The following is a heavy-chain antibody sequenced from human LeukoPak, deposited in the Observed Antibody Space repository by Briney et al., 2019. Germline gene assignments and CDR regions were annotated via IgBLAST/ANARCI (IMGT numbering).Heavy chain of an antibody. CDR2: ISYDGSNK. D-gene: IGHD3-10*01. Sequence: GGSLRLSCAASGFTFSSYAMHWVRQAPGKGLEWVAVISYDGSNKYYADSVKGRFTISRDNSKNTLYLQMNSLRAEDTAVYYCARWGLNGHGAYYYYGMDVWGQGTTVTVSS. CDR1: GFTFSSYA. J-gene: IGHJ6*02. V-gene: IGHV3-30-3*01. CDR3: ARWGLNGHGAYYYYGMDV.